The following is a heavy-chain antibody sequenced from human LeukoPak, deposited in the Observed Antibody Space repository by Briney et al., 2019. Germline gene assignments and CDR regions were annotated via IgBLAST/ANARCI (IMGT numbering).Heavy chain of an antibody. CDR2: FDPEDGET. Sequence: ASVKVSCKVSGYTLTELSMHWVRQAPGKGLEWMGGFDPEDGETIYAQKFQGRVTMTEDTSTDTAYMELSSLRSEDTAVYYCATDFGGDYPVFGVLKFDYWGHGTLVTVSS. CDR3: ATDFGGDYPVFGVLKFDY. D-gene: IGHD4-17*01. CDR1: GYTLTELS. V-gene: IGHV1-24*01. J-gene: IGHJ4*01.